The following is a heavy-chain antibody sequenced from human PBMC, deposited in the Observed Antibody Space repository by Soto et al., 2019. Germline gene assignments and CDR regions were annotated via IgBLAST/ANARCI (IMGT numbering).Heavy chain of an antibody. V-gene: IGHV3-33*01. CDR2: IWYDGSNK. D-gene: IGHD2-15*01. Sequence: ESGGGVVQPGRSLRLSCAASGFTFSSYGMHWVRQAPGKGLEWVAVIWYDGSNKYYADSVKGRFTISRDNSKNTLYLQMNSLRAEDTAVYYCARRVRCSGGSCYHMDVWGKGTTVTVSS. CDR3: ARRVRCSGGSCYHMDV. J-gene: IGHJ6*04. CDR1: GFTFSSYG.